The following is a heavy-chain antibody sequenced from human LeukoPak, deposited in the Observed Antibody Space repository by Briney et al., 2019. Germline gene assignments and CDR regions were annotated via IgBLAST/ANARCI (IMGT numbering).Heavy chain of an antibody. Sequence: ASVKVSCKASGGTFSSYAISWVRQAPGQGLEWMGWISAYNGNTNYAQRLQGRVTMTTDTSTSTAYMELRSLRSDDTAVYYCARDRLRAVAGTFDYWGQGTLVTVSS. D-gene: IGHD6-19*01. V-gene: IGHV1-18*01. J-gene: IGHJ4*02. CDR1: GGTFSSYA. CDR3: ARDRLRAVAGTFDY. CDR2: ISAYNGNT.